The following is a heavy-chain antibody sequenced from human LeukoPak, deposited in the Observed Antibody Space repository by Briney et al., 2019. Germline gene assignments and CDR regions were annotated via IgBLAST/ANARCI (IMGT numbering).Heavy chain of an antibody. CDR1: GGSFSGHY. J-gene: IGHJ6*03. V-gene: IGHV4-34*01. Sequence: SETLSLTCAVYGGSFSGHYWNWIRQPPGKGLEWIGEINHSGNTHYNPALKSRVNILVDTYKNQFSLRLCSVTAADTAVYYCARGPYCTNGVCYGYYMDVWGRGTPVTVSS. CDR3: ARGPYCTNGVCYGYYMDV. CDR2: INHSGNT. D-gene: IGHD2-8*01.